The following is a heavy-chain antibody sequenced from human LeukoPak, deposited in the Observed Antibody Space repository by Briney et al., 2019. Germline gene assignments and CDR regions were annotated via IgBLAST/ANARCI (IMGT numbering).Heavy chain of an antibody. CDR2: ISDSGGTT. V-gene: IGHV3-23*01. D-gene: IGHD2-21*01. CDR3: AKDPSGGDINYFDY. J-gene: IGHJ4*02. Sequence: GGSLRLSCAASGFNFRSFAMSWVRQAPGKGLEWVSGISDSGGTTYFADSVKGRFTISRDSSKNTLYLQMNSLRVEDTAVYYCAKDPSGGDINYFDYWGQGTLVTVSS. CDR1: GFNFRSFA.